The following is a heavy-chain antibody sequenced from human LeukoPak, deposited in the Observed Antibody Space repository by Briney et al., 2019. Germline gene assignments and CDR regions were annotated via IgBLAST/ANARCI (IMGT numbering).Heavy chain of an antibody. CDR2: INSDGINT. D-gene: IGHD3-22*01. CDR3: ARDLGQYYDTSDNWFDP. V-gene: IGHV3-74*01. J-gene: IGHJ5*02. CDR1: GFTFSSYS. Sequence: GGSLRLSCAASGFTFSSYSMNWVRQAPGKGLVWVSRINSDGINTSCADSVKGRFTISRDNAKNTLNLQMNSLRAEDTAVYYCARDLGQYYDTSDNWFDPWGQGTLVTVSS.